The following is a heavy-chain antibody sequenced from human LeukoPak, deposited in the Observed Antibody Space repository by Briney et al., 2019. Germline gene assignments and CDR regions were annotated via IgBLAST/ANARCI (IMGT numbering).Heavy chain of an antibody. CDR2: FSGGGDS. CDR1: GFTSGIYA. Sequence: PGGSLRLSCAASGFTSGIYAVSWVRQAPGKGLEWVSAFSGGGDSYYADSVKGRFTISRNNSKKILYLQMNSLRAEDTAVYYCGKEVERHFDLKCWGQGTRVTVSS. J-gene: IGHJ4*02. V-gene: IGHV3-23*01. CDR3: GKEVERHFDLKC.